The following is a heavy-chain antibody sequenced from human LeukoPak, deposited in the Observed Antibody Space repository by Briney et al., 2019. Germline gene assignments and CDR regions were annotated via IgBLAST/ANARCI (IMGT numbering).Heavy chain of an antibody. CDR1: GGSISSSSYY. Sequence: SETLSLTCTVSGGSISSSSYYWGWIRQPPGKGLEWIGSIYYSGSTYYNPSLKSRVTISVDTSKNQFSLKLSSVTAADTAVYYCAIIPGIGELLLKFDPWGQGTLVTVSS. CDR2: IYYSGST. CDR3: AIIPGIGELLLKFDP. J-gene: IGHJ5*02. D-gene: IGHD3-10*01. V-gene: IGHV4-39*07.